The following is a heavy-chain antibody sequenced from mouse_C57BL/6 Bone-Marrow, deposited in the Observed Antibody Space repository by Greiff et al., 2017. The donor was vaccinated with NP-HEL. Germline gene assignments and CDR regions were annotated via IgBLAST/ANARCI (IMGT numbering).Heavy chain of an antibody. D-gene: IGHD3-2*02. CDR2: IYPRSGNT. CDR3: AREVGQLRLPWYFDV. J-gene: IGHJ1*03. Sequence: VQLQQSGAELARPGASVKLSCKASGYTFTSYGISWVKQRTGQGLEWIGEIYPRSGNTYYNEKFKGKATLTADKSSSTAYMELRSLTSEDSAVYFCAREVGQLRLPWYFDVWGTGTTVTVSS. V-gene: IGHV1-81*01. CDR1: GYTFTSYG.